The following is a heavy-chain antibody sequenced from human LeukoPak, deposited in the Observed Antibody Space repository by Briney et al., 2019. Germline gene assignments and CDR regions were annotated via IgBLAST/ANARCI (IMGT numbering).Heavy chain of an antibody. CDR2: IYSGGST. V-gene: IGHV3-53*01. J-gene: IGHJ6*03. Sequence: PGGSLRLSCAASGFIVSSKYMSWVRQAPGKGLEWVSVIYSGGSTYYAASVEGRFTISRDNSKNTVYLQMNSLRVEDTAVYYCAGEGGYNYYYYYYMDVWGKGTTVTVSS. D-gene: IGHD5-12*01. CDR1: GFIVSSKY. CDR3: AGEGGYNYYYYYYMDV.